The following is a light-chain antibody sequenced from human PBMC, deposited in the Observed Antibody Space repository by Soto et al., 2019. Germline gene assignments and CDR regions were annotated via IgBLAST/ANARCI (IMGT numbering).Light chain of an antibody. V-gene: IGKV3-20*01. Sequence: EIVLTQSPASLSVSPGERVTLSCRASQSVGRNLAWYQQKPGQAPRLLIYDASSRATGIPDRFSGGGSGTDFTLTISRLEPEDFAVYYCQQFSSYPLTFGGGTKVDIK. CDR3: QQFSSYPLT. CDR1: QSVGRN. J-gene: IGKJ4*01. CDR2: DAS.